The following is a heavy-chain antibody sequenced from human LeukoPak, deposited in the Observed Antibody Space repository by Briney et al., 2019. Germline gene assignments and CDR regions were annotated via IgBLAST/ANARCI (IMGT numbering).Heavy chain of an antibody. J-gene: IGHJ5*02. CDR1: GGTFSSYA. V-gene: IGHV1-69*04. Sequence: SVKVSCKASGGTFSSYAISWVRQAPGQGLEWMGRIIPILGIANYAQKFQGRVTITADKSTSTAYMELSSLRSEDTAVYYCARPYSSSWDNWFDPWGQGTLVTVSS. CDR3: ARPYSSSWDNWFDP. D-gene: IGHD6-13*01. CDR2: IIPILGIA.